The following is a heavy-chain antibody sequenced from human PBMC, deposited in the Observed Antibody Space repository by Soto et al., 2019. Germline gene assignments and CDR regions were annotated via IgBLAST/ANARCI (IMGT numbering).Heavy chain of an antibody. V-gene: IGHV1-69*08. D-gene: IGHD2-2*01. CDR3: AREVEDIVVVPDAALSDYYYFYYMVV. CDR2: SIPILGIA. J-gene: IGHJ6*03. CDR1: GGTFSSYT. Sequence: QVQLVQSGAEVKKPGSSVKVSCKASGGTFSSYTISWVRQAPGQGLEWMGRSIPILGIANYAQKYQGRVTITAEKSTSTAYMELSGLRSEDTAVYYCAREVEDIVVVPDAALSDYYYFYYMVVWGKGTTVTDSS.